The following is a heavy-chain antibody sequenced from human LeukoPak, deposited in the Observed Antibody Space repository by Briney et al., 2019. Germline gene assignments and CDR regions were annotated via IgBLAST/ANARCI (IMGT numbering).Heavy chain of an antibody. D-gene: IGHD2-2*01. V-gene: IGHV3-23*01. Sequence: GGSLRLSCAPSVYTLSSYAMRWVRQAPRMGLEWVSGFSGIGGGTYYAESVKGPVSISRDNTQNTLFLLMSTLRAEDTPVYYCSKDPLPDACYTHLWGGGRLVSASS. CDR1: VYTLSSYA. CDR3: SKDPLPDACYTHL. J-gene: IGHJ2*01. CDR2: FSGIGGGT.